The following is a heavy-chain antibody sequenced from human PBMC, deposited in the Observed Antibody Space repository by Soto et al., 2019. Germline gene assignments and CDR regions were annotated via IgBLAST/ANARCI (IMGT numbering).Heavy chain of an antibody. CDR2: ISWNSGSI. J-gene: IGHJ3*02. V-gene: IGHV3-9*01. Sequence: GGSLRLSCAASGFTFDDYAMHWVRQAPGKGLEWVSGISWNSGSIGYADSVKGRFTISRDNAKNSLYLQMNSLRAEDTALYYCAKDSGGVVRGVLDAFDTWRKGTMXT. CDR3: AKDSGGVVRGVLDAFDT. CDR1: GFTFDDYA. D-gene: IGHD3-10*01.